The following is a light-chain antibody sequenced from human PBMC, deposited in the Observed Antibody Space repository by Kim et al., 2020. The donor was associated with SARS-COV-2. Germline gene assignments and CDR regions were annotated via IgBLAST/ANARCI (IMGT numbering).Light chain of an antibody. Sequence: DIQMTQSPSSLSASVGDRVTITCQASQDISNYLNWYQQKPGKAPKLLIYDASNLETGVPSRFSGSGSGTDFTFTISSLQPEDIATYYCHQYDNPPRYTFCQGAKVE. CDR1: QDISNY. CDR2: DAS. J-gene: IGKJ2*01. CDR3: HQYDNPPRYT. V-gene: IGKV1-33*01.